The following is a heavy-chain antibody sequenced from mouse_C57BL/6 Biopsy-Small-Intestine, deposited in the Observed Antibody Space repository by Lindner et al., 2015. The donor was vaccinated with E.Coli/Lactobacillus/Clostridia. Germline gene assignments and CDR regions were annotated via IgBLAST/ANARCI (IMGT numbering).Heavy chain of an antibody. CDR2: IHPNSGST. V-gene: IGHV1-64*01. CDR3: ARAYDYDWYFDV. D-gene: IGHD2-4*01. CDR1: GYTFTSYW. J-gene: IGHJ1*03. Sequence: VQLQESGAELVKPGASVKLSCKASGYTFTSYWMHWVKQRPGQGLEWIGMIHPNSGSTNYNEKFKSKATLTVDKSSSAAYMQLSSLTSEDSAVYYCARAYDYDWYFDVWGTGTTVTVSS.